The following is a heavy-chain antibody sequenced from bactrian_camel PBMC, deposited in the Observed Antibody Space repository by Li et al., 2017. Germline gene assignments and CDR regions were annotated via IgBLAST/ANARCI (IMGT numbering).Heavy chain of an antibody. CDR2: IWTGDDSA. D-gene: IGHD6*01. J-gene: IGHJ4*01. Sequence: VQLVESGGGLVQPGGSLRLSCVVSGYTRSQACMGWFRQAPGKRREGVAYIWTGDDSAYYRDYLKGRFTISRDDAKNTVYLQLNSLKTEDMAMYYCAARKSYGGSQPYDYWGQGTQVTVS. V-gene: IGHV3S1*01. CDR3: AARKSYGGSQPYDY. CDR1: GYTRSQAC.